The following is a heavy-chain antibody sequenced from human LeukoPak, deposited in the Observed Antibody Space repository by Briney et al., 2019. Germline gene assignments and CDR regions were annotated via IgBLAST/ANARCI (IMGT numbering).Heavy chain of an antibody. CDR3: ARTIVVVPAAILNRYYYYGMDV. CDR1: RGTFSSYA. D-gene: IGHD2-2*01. V-gene: IGHV1-69*04. J-gene: IGHJ6*02. CDR2: IIPILGIA. Sequence: GSSVKVSCKASRGTFSSYAISWVRQAPGQGLEWMGRIIPILGIANYAQKFQGRVTITADKSTSTADMELSSLRSEDTAVYYCARTIVVVPAAILNRYYYYGMDVWGQGTTVTVSS.